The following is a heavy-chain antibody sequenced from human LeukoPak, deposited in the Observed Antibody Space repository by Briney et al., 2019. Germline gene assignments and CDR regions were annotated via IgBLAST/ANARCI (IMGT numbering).Heavy chain of an antibody. Sequence: ASVKVSCKASGGTFSSYAISWVRQAPGQGLEWMGGIIPIFGTANYAQKFQGRVTITADESTSTAYMELSSLRSEDTAVYYCARDPYYYDSSGYYESGYWGQGTLVTVSS. CDR1: GGTFSSYA. V-gene: IGHV1-69*13. D-gene: IGHD3-22*01. CDR2: IIPIFGTA. CDR3: ARDPYYYDSSGYYESGY. J-gene: IGHJ4*02.